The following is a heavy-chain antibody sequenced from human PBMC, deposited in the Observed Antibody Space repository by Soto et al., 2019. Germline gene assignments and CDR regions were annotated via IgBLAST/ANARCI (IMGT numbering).Heavy chain of an antibody. CDR2: ISYGGGTT. CDR1: GFTFSSYA. D-gene: IGHD3-22*01. Sequence: PGGSLRLSCAASGFTFSSYAMSWVIQAPGKGLEWVSAISYGGGTTYYADSVKGRFTISRDNSKNTLYLQMNSLRAEDTAVYYCAKNPGYYYDSTGYHFDYWGQGTLVTVSS. J-gene: IGHJ4*02. V-gene: IGHV3-23*01. CDR3: AKNPGYYYDSTGYHFDY.